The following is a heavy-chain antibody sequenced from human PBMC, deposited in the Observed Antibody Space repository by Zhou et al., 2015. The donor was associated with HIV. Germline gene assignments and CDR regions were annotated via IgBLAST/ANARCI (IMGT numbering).Heavy chain of an antibody. J-gene: IGHJ4*02. CDR3: AAEEDGYNFGFDF. D-gene: IGHD5-24*01. CDR1: GYTFTSYG. V-gene: IGHV1-18*01. CDR2: ISTYSGDT. Sequence: QVHMAQSGAEVKKPGASVKISCKTSGYTFTSYGINWVRQAPGQGLEWMGWISTYSGDTKLAQKFQGRLTLTTDKSTTTGSMELRSLKYDDTAVYFCAAEEDGYNFGFDFWGQGTQVTVSS.